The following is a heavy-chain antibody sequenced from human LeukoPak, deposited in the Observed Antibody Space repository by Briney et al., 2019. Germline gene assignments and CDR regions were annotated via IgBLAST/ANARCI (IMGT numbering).Heavy chain of an antibody. CDR3: ARGRRATVTTSRGSSYYFDY. Sequence: RTSETLSLTCAVYGGSFSGYYWSWIRQPPGKGLEWIGEINHSGSTNYNPSLKSRVTISVDTSKYQFSLKLSSVTAADTAVYYCARGRRATVTTSRGSSYYFDYWGQGTLVTVSS. D-gene: IGHD4-17*01. V-gene: IGHV4-34*01. J-gene: IGHJ4*02. CDR1: GGSFSGYY. CDR2: INHSGST.